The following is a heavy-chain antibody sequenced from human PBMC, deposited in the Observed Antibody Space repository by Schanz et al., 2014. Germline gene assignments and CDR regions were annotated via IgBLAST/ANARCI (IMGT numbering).Heavy chain of an antibody. D-gene: IGHD6-19*01. V-gene: IGHV3-11*04. Sequence: VQLVDSGGGLVKPGGSLRLSCAASGFTFSDYYMTWIRQAPGKGLEWVSDIIDSGDSTHYADSVKGRFTISRDNPKKTLYLQMNSLRAEDTAVYYCARDHQWLARYYMDVWGKGTTVTVSS. CDR1: GFTFSDYY. CDR2: IIDSGDST. J-gene: IGHJ6*03. CDR3: ARDHQWLARYYMDV.